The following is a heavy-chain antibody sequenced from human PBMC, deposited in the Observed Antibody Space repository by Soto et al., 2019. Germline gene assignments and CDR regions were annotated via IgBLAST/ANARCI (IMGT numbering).Heavy chain of an antibody. D-gene: IGHD3-16*01. J-gene: IGHJ3*02. CDR2: ISGSGGST. Sequence: EVQLLESGGGLVQPGGSLRLSCAASGFTFSSYVMNWVRQAPGKGLEWVSTISGSGGSTYYADSVEGRFTFSRENSKSTLHLLVNGLRAEDTAVYYCGKGGRNGGYDAFDIWGQGTMVTVSS. CDR1: GFTFSSYV. CDR3: GKGGRNGGYDAFDI. V-gene: IGHV3-23*01.